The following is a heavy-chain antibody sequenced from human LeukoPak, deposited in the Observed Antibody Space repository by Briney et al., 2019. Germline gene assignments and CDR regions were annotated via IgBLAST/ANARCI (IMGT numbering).Heavy chain of an antibody. D-gene: IGHD4-17*01. V-gene: IGHV3-74*01. Sequence: PGGSLRLSCAASGFIFSDYWMHWVRQAPGKGLVWVSRINSDGSTTSYADSVKGRFTISRDNARNTLYLQMISLRGEDTAVYYCARGGMVTTFDYWGQGTLVTVSS. CDR3: ARGGMVTTFDY. CDR2: INSDGSTT. J-gene: IGHJ4*02. CDR1: GFIFSDYW.